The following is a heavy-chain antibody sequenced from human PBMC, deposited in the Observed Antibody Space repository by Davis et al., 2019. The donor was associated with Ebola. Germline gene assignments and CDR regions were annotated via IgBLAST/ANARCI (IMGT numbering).Heavy chain of an antibody. D-gene: IGHD1-26*01. CDR1: GYNLKNYA. CDR3: ARTSIVGTTTTASDI. J-gene: IGHJ3*02. V-gene: IGHV1-18*01. Sequence: AASVKVSCKASGYNLKNYAISWVRQAPGQGLEWMGWISAYNGNTNYAQILQGRVTMTTDTSTGTAYMELRRLRSDDTAVYFCARTSIVGTTTTASDIWGQGTLVTVSS. CDR2: ISAYNGNT.